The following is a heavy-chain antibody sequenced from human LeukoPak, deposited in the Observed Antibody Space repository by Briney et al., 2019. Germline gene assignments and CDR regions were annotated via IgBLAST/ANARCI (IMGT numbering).Heavy chain of an antibody. CDR3: ARDLRVHSILYYYGSGPPVY. CDR2: INVGNGNT. J-gene: IGHJ4*02. V-gene: IGHV1-3*01. Sequence: ASVKVSCKASGYTFTSCAMHWVRQAPGQRLEWMGWINVGNGNTKYSQKFQGRVTITRDTSASTAYMELSSLRSEDTAVYYCARDLRVHSILYYYGSGPPVYWGQGTLVTVSS. CDR1: GYTFTSCA. D-gene: IGHD3-10*01.